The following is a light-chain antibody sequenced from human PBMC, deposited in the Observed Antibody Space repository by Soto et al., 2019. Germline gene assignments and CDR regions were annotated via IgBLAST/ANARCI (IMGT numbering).Light chain of an antibody. CDR2: GND. CDR3: QSYGSSPSENFV. J-gene: IGLJ1*01. Sequence: QSVLTHPPSVSWAPGQRVTISCTGSSSNIGAGYDVHWYQQLPGKAPKLLIYGNDNRPSGVPERFSGSKSGTSASLAITGLRADDEADYYCQSYGSSPSENFVFGTGTKVTVL. CDR1: SSNIGAGYD. V-gene: IGLV1-40*01.